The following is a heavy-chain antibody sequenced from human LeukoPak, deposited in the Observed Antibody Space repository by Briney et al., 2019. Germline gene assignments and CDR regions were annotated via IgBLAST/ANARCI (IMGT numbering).Heavy chain of an antibody. D-gene: IGHD2-21*02. CDR1: GFTFSSYG. CDR3: ARYGLTAALDF. J-gene: IGHJ4*02. CDR2: IKPDGSEK. Sequence: GRSLRLSCAASGFTFSSYGMHWVRQAPGKGLAWVANIKPDGSEKFHVDSVKGRFTISRDNSKSSLSLQMNSLRAEDTAVYYCARYGLTAALDFWGQGTLVTVSS. V-gene: IGHV3-7*01.